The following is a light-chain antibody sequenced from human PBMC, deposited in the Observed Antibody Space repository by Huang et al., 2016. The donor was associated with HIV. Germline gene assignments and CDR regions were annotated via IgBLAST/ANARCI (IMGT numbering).Light chain of an antibody. Sequence: EVVMTQSPAILSVSPGERATLSCRASQNVKTDLAWYKQNPGQAPRLLIYGASTRAPGIPARFSGSGSETEFTLTISSLQSEDFAIYYCQQYNNWPPLTFGGGTKVEIK. V-gene: IGKV3-15*01. CDR1: QNVKTD. J-gene: IGKJ4*01. CDR3: QQYNNWPPLT. CDR2: GAS.